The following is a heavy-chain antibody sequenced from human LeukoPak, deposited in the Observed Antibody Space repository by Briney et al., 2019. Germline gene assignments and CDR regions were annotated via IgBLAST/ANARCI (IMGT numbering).Heavy chain of an antibody. V-gene: IGHV4-39*01. CDR3: ARLIDYDYVWGY. CDR2: IYYSGST. D-gene: IGHD3-16*01. CDR1: GGSISSSNYY. J-gene: IGHJ4*02. Sequence: SETLSLTCTVSGGSISSSNYYWGWIRQPPGKGLEWIGSIYYSGSTYYNPSLKSRVTISIDTSKTQFSLKLSSVTAADTAVYYCARLIDYDYVWGYWGQGTLVTVSS.